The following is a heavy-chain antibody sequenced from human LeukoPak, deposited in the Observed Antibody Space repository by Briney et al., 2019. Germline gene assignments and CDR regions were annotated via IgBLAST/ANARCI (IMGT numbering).Heavy chain of an antibody. V-gene: IGHV3-33*01. Sequence: PGGSLRLSCAASGFTFSSYGMHWVRQAPGKGLEWVAVMWYDGSNKYYADSVKGRFTISRDNSKNTLYLQTNSLRADDTAMYYCARDTCSTSCYFAYWGQGTLVTVSS. CDR2: MWYDGSNK. D-gene: IGHD2-2*01. J-gene: IGHJ4*02. CDR3: ARDTCSTSCYFAY. CDR1: GFTFSSYG.